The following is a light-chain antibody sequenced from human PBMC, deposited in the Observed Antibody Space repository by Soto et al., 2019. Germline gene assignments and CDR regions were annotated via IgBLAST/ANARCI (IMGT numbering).Light chain of an antibody. Sequence: QSALTQPASVSGSPGQSITISCTGTSSDVGGYNLVSWYQQYPDKAPKLMIFDVNTRPSGVSNRFSGSKSGNTASLTIFGLQAEDEADYYCSSYKSSSTLPYVFGTGTKVTVL. J-gene: IGLJ1*01. CDR3: SSYKSSSTLPYV. V-gene: IGLV2-14*01. CDR2: DVN. CDR1: SSDVGGYNL.